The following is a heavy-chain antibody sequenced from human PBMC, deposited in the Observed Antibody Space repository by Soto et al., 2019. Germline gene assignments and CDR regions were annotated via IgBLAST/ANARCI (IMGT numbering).Heavy chain of an antibody. CDR3: AAQLYCGYDCSQSAFET. J-gene: IGHJ3*02. D-gene: IGHD2-21*02. Sequence: PGGSLRLSCEASGFNFNNFAFHWVRQAPGKGLEWVTVISFDGSVKNYADSVKGRFTISRDTSKNTVYLQMNTLRAEDTAVYFCAAQLYCGYDCSQSAFETWGQGTLVTVS. V-gene: IGHV3-30-3*01. CDR2: ISFDGSVK. CDR1: GFNFNNFA.